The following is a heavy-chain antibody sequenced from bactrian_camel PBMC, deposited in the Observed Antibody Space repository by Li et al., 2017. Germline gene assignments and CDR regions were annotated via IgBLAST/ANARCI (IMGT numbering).Heavy chain of an antibody. CDR2: ISPDGKE. D-gene: IGHD6*01. V-gene: IGHV3S53*01. CDR3: AVDRPIRRPKAPSGKSETAATLTIST. Sequence: HVQLVESGGGSVQIGGSLTLASAASRGFDDADAEWGWFRQAPGAQCEMVASISPDGKEYYSDSVKGRFAISRHNGENAVRLRMSDLSPRDTAVYFCAVDRPIRRPKAPSGKSETAATLTISTGARGPRSPSP. CDR1: RGFDDADAE. J-gene: IGHJ4*01.